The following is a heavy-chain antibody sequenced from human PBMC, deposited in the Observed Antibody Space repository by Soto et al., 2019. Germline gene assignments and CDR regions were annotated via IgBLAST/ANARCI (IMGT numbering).Heavy chain of an antibody. Sequence: SETRSLSCHVSGDSINSHYYYWSWIRQPPGKDLEWIGYISNDGRTNYSPSLKSRITISIDTSKNQFSLRLRSVAAADTAVDYCASEWRDCGDGSCDRRFFDYWGLGSLVTVSS. V-gene: IGHV4-30-4*01. D-gene: IGHD2-15*01. CDR1: GDSINSHYYY. CDR3: ASEWRDCGDGSCDRRFFDY. J-gene: IGHJ4*02. CDR2: ISNDGRT.